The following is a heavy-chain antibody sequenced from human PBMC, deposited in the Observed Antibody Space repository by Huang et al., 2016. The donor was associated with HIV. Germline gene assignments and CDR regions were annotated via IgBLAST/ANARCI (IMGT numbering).Heavy chain of an antibody. J-gene: IGHJ3*01. V-gene: IGHV4-61*01. CDR2: FNYSGST. Sequence: QVQLQESGPGLVKPSEILSLVCTVFGGSVRSDNYYWTWIRQPPGKAVEWIGYFNYSGSTNYNPSLRSRVSISVDTSKNQFSLSLTAVTTADTAMYYCAKTTGSYLNDAFDVWGQGKMVIVSS. CDR1: GGSVRSDNYY. CDR3: AKTTGSYLNDAFDV. D-gene: IGHD1-26*01.